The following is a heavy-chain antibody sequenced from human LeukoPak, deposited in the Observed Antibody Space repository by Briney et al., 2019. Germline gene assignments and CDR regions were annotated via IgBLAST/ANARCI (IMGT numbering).Heavy chain of an antibody. CDR3: ARLRVPYSYGYDY. CDR2: IYYSGST. Sequence: SETLSLTCTVSGGSISSSSYYWGWVRQPPGTGLEWIGSIYYSGSTYYNPSLKSRVTISEDTSKNKFSLKLSSVTAADTAVYYCARLRVPYSYGYDYWGQGTLVTVSS. V-gene: IGHV4-39*01. D-gene: IGHD5-18*01. J-gene: IGHJ4*02. CDR1: GGSISSSSYY.